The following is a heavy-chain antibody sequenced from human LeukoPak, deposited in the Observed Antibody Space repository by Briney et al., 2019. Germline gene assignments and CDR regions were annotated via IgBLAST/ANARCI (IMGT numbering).Heavy chain of an antibody. CDR1: GYTFTSYG. D-gene: IGHD6-13*01. Sequence: ASVKVSCKASGYTFTSYGISWVRQAPGQGLEWMGWISAYNGNTNYAQKLQGRVTMTTDTSTSTAYMELRSLRSDDTAVYYFARVGGSSWYGYYYYYMDVWGKGTTVTVSS. J-gene: IGHJ6*03. CDR3: ARVGGSSWYGYYYYYMDV. V-gene: IGHV1-18*01. CDR2: ISAYNGNT.